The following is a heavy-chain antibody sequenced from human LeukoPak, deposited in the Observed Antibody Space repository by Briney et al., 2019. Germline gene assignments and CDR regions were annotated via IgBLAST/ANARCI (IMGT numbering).Heavy chain of an antibody. J-gene: IGHJ4*02. D-gene: IGHD1-26*01. Sequence: GSLRLSCAASGLTVSNNYLSWVRQAPGKGLEWIGEINHSGSTNYNPSLKSRVTISVDTSKNQFSLKLSSVTAADTAVYYCATWLVVGVYWGQGTLVTVSS. CDR1: GLTVSNNY. CDR2: INHSGST. V-gene: IGHV4-34*08. CDR3: ATWLVVGVY.